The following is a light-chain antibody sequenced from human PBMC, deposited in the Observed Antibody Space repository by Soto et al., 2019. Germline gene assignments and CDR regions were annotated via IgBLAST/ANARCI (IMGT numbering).Light chain of an antibody. Sequence: DIQMTQSPSSVSASVGDRVTITCRASQNIDNWLAWYQHKPGKAPHLLIYSASTLQSGVPSRFSGSRSGTDFTLTISSLQPEDFATYYCQQCNSFPITFGQGTRLAI. V-gene: IGKV1-12*01. CDR3: QQCNSFPIT. CDR1: QNIDNW. J-gene: IGKJ5*01. CDR2: SAS.